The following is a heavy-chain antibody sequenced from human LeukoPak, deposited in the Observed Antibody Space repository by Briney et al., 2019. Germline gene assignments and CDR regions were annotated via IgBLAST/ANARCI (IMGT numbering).Heavy chain of an antibody. D-gene: IGHD6-13*01. CDR2: FDPEDGET. V-gene: IGHV1-24*01. J-gene: IGHJ4*02. CDR1: GGTFSSYA. Sequence: GASVKVSCKASGGTFSSYAISWVRQAPGKGLEWMGGFDPEDGETIYAQKFQGRVTMTEDTSTDTAYMELSSLRSEDTAVYYCATAVAARQQPRDRYYFDYWGQGTLVTVSS. CDR3: ATAVAARQQPRDRYYFDY.